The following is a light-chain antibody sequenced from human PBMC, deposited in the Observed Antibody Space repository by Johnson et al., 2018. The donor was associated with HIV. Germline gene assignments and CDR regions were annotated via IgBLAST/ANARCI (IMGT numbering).Light chain of an antibody. V-gene: IGLV1-51*02. CDR2: ENT. J-gene: IGLJ1*01. CDR1: SSNIGNNY. CDR3: ATWDRSLSAGGV. Sequence: QSVLTQPPSVSAAPGQKVTISCSGSSSNIGNNYVSWYRQLPGTAPKLLIYENTQRPSGIPDRFSGSKSGASATLGITGLQTGAEADYYCATWDRSLSAGGVFGTGTKVTVL.